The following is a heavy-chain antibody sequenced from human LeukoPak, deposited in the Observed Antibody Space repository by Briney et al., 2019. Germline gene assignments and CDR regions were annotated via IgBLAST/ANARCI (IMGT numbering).Heavy chain of an antibody. D-gene: IGHD3-10*01. Sequence: SETLSLTCTVSGGSISSYYWSRIRQPPGKGLEWIGYIYYSGSTNYNPSLKSRVTISVDTSKNQFSLKLSSVTAADTAVYYCARGPLGELFNDAFDIWGQGTLVTVSS. V-gene: IGHV4-59*01. J-gene: IGHJ3*02. CDR1: GGSISSYY. CDR2: IYYSGST. CDR3: ARGPLGELFNDAFDI.